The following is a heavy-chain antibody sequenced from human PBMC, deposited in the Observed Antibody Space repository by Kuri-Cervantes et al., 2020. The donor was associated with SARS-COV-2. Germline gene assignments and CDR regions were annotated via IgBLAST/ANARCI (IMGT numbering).Heavy chain of an antibody. CDR2: IYPGDSDT. D-gene: IGHD3/OR15-3a*01. J-gene: IGHJ5*02. Sequence: GGSLRLSCKGSGYSFTSYWIGWVRQMPGKGLEWIGIIYPGDSDTSYSPSFHGQVTISADKSISTAYLQWSSLKASDTAMYYCTRLDLAAAWFDPWGQGTLVTVSS. V-gene: IGHV5-51*01. CDR1: GYSFTSYW. CDR3: TRLDLAAAWFDP.